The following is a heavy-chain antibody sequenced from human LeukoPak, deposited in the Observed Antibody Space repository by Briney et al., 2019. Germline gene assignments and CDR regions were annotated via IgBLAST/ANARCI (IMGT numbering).Heavy chain of an antibody. J-gene: IGHJ6*03. Sequence: AGGSLRLSCAASGFTVSSNYMSWVRQAPGKGLEWVSVIYSGGSTYYADSVKGRFTISRDNSKNTLYLQMNSLRAEDTAVYYCAREKAVAGPRGDYYYYMDVWGKGTTVTVSS. D-gene: IGHD6-19*01. CDR2: IYSGGST. CDR3: AREKAVAGPRGDYYYYMDV. V-gene: IGHV3-66*02. CDR1: GFTVSSNY.